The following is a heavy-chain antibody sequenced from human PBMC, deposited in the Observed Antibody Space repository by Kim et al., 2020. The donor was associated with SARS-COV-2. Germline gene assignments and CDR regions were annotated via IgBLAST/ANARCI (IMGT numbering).Heavy chain of an antibody. CDR1: GYSFTSYW. J-gene: IGHJ4*01. V-gene: IGHV5-10-1*01. CDR3: ARHTNPLTAGIPVPLGY. Sequence: GESLKISCKGSGYSFTSYWISWVRQMPGKGLEWMGRIDPSDSYTNYSPSFQGHVTISADKSISTAYLQWSSLKASDTAMYYCARHTNPLTAGIPVPLGYWGHGTLVTVSS. CDR2: IDPSDSYT. D-gene: IGHD2-21*02.